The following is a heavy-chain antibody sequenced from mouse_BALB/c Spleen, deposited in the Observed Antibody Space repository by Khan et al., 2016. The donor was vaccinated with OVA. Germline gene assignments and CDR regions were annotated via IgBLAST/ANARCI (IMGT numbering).Heavy chain of an antibody. V-gene: IGHV14-1*02. J-gene: IGHJ2*02. D-gene: IGHD1-1*02. CDR3: ATVGGSYYFDY. CDR1: GFNIKDYY. Sequence: VQLQQSGAELVRPGALVKLSCKASGFNIKDYYMHWVKQRPEQGLEWIGWIDPENGNTIYDPKFQGKASITADTSSNTAYLQLSSLTSEDTAVYYCATVGGSYYFDYWGRGTSLTVSS. CDR2: IDPENGNT.